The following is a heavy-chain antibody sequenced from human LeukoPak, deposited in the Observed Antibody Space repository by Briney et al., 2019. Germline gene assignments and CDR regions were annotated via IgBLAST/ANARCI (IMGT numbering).Heavy chain of an antibody. CDR3: ARDGYCSSTSCYGLDY. J-gene: IGHJ4*02. V-gene: IGHV1-46*01. CDR1: GYTFTGYY. D-gene: IGHD2-2*03. CDR2: INPSGGST. Sequence: GASVKVSCKASGYTFTGYYMHWVRQAPGQGLEWMGIINPSGGSTSYAQKFQGRVTMTRDTSTSTVYMELSSLRSEDTAVYYCARDGYCSSTSCYGLDYWGQGTLVTVSS.